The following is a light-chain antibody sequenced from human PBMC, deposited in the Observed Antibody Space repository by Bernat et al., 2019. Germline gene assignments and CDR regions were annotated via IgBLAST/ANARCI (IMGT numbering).Light chain of an antibody. J-gene: IGKJ3*01. Sequence: AIRMTQSPSSFSASTGDRVTITCRASQGISSYLAWYQQKPGKAPKLLIYAASTLQSGVPSRFSGSGSGTDFTLPISCLQSEDFATCYCQQYYSYPPTFGPGTKVDIK. V-gene: IGKV1-8*01. CDR2: AAS. CDR3: QQYYSYPPT. CDR1: QGISSY.